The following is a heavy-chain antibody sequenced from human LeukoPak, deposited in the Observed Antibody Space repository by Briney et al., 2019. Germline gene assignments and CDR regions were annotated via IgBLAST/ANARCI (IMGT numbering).Heavy chain of an antibody. CDR2: INPNSGGT. J-gene: IGHJ6*03. CDR1: GYTFTGYY. CDR3: ARDRGRIAVAGTEDYYYYMDG. V-gene: IGHV1-2*02. D-gene: IGHD6-19*01. Sequence: ASVKVSCKASGYTFTGYYMHWVRQAPGQGLEWMGWINPNSGGTNYAQKFQGRVTMTRDTSISTAYMELSRLRSDDTAVYYCARDRGRIAVAGTEDYYYYMDGWGKGTTVTVSS.